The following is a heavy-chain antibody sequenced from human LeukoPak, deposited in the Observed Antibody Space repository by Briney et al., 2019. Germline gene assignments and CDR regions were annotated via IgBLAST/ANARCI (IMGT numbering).Heavy chain of an antibody. D-gene: IGHD3-10*01. V-gene: IGHV3-21*01. J-gene: IGHJ6*03. Sequence: GGSLRLSCAASGFTFSSYSMNWVRQAPGKGLEWVSSISSSNSYIYYADSVKGRFTISRDNAKNSLYLQMNSLRAEDTAVYYCARDQRSPWPEGSGSYYSQQLYYYYMDVWGKGTTVTVSS. CDR2: ISSSNSYI. CDR3: ARDQRSPWPEGSGSYYSQQLYYYYMDV. CDR1: GFTFSSYS.